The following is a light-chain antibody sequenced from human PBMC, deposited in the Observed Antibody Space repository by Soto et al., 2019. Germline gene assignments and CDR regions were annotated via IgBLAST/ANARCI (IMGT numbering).Light chain of an antibody. J-gene: IGKJ4*01. V-gene: IGKV2-28*01. CDR3: MQALQTPLT. CDR1: QSLLHSNGYNC. CDR2: LGS. Sequence: DIVMTQSPLSLPVTPREPASISCRSSQSLLHSNGYNCLDWYLQKPGQPPQLLIYLGSNRASGVPDRFSGSGSGTDFTLKISRVEAEDVGTYYCMQALQTPLTFGGGTKVEIK.